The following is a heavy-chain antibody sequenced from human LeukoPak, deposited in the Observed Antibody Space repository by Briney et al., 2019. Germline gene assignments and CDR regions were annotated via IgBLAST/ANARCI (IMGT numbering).Heavy chain of an antibody. CDR3: ARHAYNSAIGGYNWFDP. CDR1: GYSFTSYW. D-gene: IGHD6-19*01. Sequence: GESLKISCKGSGYSFTSYWIGWVRQMPGKGLEWMGIIYPGDSDTRYSPSFQGQVTISADKSISTAYLQWSSLKASDTAMYYCARHAYNSAIGGYNWFDPWGQGTQVTVSS. V-gene: IGHV5-51*01. J-gene: IGHJ5*02. CDR2: IYPGDSDT.